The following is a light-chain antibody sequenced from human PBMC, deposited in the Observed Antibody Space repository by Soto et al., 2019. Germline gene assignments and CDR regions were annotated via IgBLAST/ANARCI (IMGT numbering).Light chain of an antibody. V-gene: IGLV2-11*01. Sequence: QSALTQPASVSGSPGQSITISCTGTSSDVESYNLVSWYQQHPGKAPKVMIYDVSKRPSGVPDRFSGSKSGNTTSLTLSGLQAEDEADYYCCSYAGSYTFYVFGTGTKLTVL. CDR1: SSDVESYNL. J-gene: IGLJ1*01. CDR2: DVS. CDR3: CSYAGSYTFYV.